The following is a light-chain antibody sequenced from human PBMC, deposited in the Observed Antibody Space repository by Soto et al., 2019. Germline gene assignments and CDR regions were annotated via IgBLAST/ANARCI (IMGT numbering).Light chain of an antibody. CDR1: QTIDSW. Sequence: DIKMNQSPSTLSATVGDRVTITCRASQTIDSWLAWYQQRPGKPPNLLIYKASTLASGVPSRFSGSGSGAEFTLTISSLEPEDFAVYYCQQRSNWPWTFGQGTKVDIK. V-gene: IGKV1-5*03. CDR2: KAS. J-gene: IGKJ1*01. CDR3: QQRSNWPWT.